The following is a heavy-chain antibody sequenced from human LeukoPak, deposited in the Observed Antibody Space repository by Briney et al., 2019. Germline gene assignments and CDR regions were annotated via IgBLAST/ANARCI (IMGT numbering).Heavy chain of an antibody. CDR1: GYSFTSYW. CDR2: IYPGDSDT. V-gene: IGHV5-51*01. Sequence: GESLKISCKGSGYSFTSYWIGWVRQMPGKGLEWMGIIYPGDSDTRYSPSFQGQVTISADKSISTAYLQWSSLKASDTAMYYCARLSAGDFWPPSWFDPWGQGTLVTVSS. CDR3: ARLSAGDFWPPSWFDP. J-gene: IGHJ5*02. D-gene: IGHD3-3*01.